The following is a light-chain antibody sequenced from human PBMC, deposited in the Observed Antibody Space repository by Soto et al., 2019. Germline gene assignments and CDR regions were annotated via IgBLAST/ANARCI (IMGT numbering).Light chain of an antibody. J-gene: IGLJ1*01. Sequence: QSVLTQPRSVSGSPGQSVTISCTGGNSDVGGYDYVSWYQQHPGKAPKLMIFDVNKRPSGVPDRFSGSKSGNTASLTISRLQAEDEADYYCCSYAGNPYVFGTGTKVTV. CDR2: DVN. CDR3: CSYAGNPYV. CDR1: NSDVGGYDY. V-gene: IGLV2-11*01.